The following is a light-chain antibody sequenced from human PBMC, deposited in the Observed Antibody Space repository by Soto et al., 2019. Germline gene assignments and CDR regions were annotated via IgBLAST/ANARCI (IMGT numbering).Light chain of an antibody. Sequence: EIVMTQSPATMSMSPGEGATLSCRASQNIANNLAWYQQRPGQAPRLLIYGASTRATGIPARFSGSGSGTEFTLSISRLQYEDFATYYCQQYYSYPKVFGQGTRLEIK. CDR1: QNIANN. J-gene: IGKJ5*01. CDR2: GAS. CDR3: QQYYSYPKV. V-gene: IGKV3D-15*01.